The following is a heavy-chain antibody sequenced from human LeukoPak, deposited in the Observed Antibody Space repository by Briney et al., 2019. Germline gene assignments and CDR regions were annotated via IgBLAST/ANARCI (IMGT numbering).Heavy chain of an antibody. Sequence: ALVKVSCKVSGYTLTELSMHWVRQAPGKGLEWMGGFDPEDGETIYAQKFQGRVTMTEDTSTDTAYMELSSLRSEDTAAYYCATDAARWLFGPFDYWGQGTLVTVSS. CDR1: GYTLTELS. CDR2: FDPEDGET. J-gene: IGHJ4*02. V-gene: IGHV1-24*01. D-gene: IGHD3-22*01. CDR3: ATDAARWLFGPFDY.